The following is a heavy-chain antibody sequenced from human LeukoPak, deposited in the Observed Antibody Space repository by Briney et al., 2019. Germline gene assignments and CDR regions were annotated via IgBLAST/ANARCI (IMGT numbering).Heavy chain of an antibody. D-gene: IGHD5-12*01. Sequence: GGSLRLSCAASGFTLSSYWMSWVRQAPGKGLEWVANIKQDGSEKYYVDSVKGRFTISRDNAKNSLYLQMNSLRAEDTAVYYCARRDRLDYWGQGTLVTVSS. J-gene: IGHJ4*02. CDR3: ARRDRLDY. CDR2: IKQDGSEK. V-gene: IGHV3-7*01. CDR1: GFTLSSYW.